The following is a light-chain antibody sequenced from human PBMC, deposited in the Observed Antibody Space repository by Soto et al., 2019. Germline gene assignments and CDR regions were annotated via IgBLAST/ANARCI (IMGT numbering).Light chain of an antibody. CDR2: DVN. Sequence: QSALTQPRSVSGSPGQSVTISCSGTSSDVASYNYVSWYQQHPGKAPRLMIYDVNKRPSGVPDRFSGSKSGNTASLTISGLQAEDEADYYCCSYAGSTRVFGGGTKLTVL. CDR1: SSDVASYNY. J-gene: IGLJ3*02. V-gene: IGLV2-11*01. CDR3: CSYAGSTRV.